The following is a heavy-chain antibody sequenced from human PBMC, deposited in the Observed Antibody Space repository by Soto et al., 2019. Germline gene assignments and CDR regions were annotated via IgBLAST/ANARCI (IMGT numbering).Heavy chain of an antibody. CDR2: INPNSGGT. Sequence: ASVKVSCKASGYTFTGYYMHCVRQSPGQGLEWMGWINPNSGGTNYAQKFQGRVTMTRDTSISTAYMELSRLRSDDTAVYYCARARFIPQQLNPPLVYWGQGTLVTVSS. J-gene: IGHJ4*02. D-gene: IGHD6-13*01. V-gene: IGHV1-2*02. CDR1: GYTFTGYY. CDR3: ARARFIPQQLNPPLVY.